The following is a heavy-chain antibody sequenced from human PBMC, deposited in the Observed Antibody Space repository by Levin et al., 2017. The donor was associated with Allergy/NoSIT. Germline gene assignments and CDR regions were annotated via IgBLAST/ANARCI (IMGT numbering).Heavy chain of an antibody. V-gene: IGHV4-59*01. CDR1: GGSISDYY. J-gene: IGHJ4*02. CDR2: IYDSGTT. Sequence: SETLSLTCTVSGGSISDYYWSWIRQPPEKGLEWIGYIYDSGTTRYNPSLKSRVTISLDTSKNQFSLKLSSLAAVDTAIYYCARLASGGSAQRGFDYWGQGTLVTVSS. CDR3: ARLASGGSAQRGFDY. D-gene: IGHD2-15*01.